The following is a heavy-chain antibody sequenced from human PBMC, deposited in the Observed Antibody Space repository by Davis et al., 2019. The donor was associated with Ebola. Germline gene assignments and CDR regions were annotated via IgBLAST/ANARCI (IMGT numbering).Heavy chain of an antibody. CDR1: GFTFSSYA. Sequence: GESLKISCAASGFTFSSYAMHWVRQAPGKGLELVAVISYDGSNKYYADSVKGRFTISRDNSKNTLYLQMNSLRAEDTAVYYCARDLVNYYDSSGTDAFDIWGQGTMVTVSS. V-gene: IGHV3-30-3*01. D-gene: IGHD3-22*01. J-gene: IGHJ3*02. CDR2: ISYDGSNK. CDR3: ARDLVNYYDSSGTDAFDI.